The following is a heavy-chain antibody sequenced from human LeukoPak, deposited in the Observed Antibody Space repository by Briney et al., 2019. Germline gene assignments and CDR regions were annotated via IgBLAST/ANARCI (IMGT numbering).Heavy chain of an antibody. V-gene: IGHV3-23*01. CDR1: GFTFSSYA. Sequence: GGSLRLSCAASGFTFSSYAMSWVRQAPGKGLEWVSANSGSGGSTYYADSVKGRFTISRDNSKNTLYLQMNSLRAEDTAVYYCAKRAGDSSSWYYFDYWGQGTLVTVSS. J-gene: IGHJ4*02. CDR3: AKRAGDSSSWYYFDY. CDR2: NSGSGGST. D-gene: IGHD6-13*01.